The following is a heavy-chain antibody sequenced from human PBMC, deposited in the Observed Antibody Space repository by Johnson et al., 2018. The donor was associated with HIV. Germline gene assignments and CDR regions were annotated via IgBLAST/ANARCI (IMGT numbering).Heavy chain of an antibody. V-gene: IGHV3-30*03. Sequence: QVQLVESGGGVVQPGRSLRLSCAASGFSFSNHAMDWVRQAPGKGLEWVAVISSDGSDKNYADSVKGRFTISRDNSKNTLFLQMNSLRAGDTAVYYCTRGVWIAVAGNDAFDIWGQGTMVTVSS. CDR2: ISSDGSDK. CDR1: GFSFSNHA. J-gene: IGHJ3*02. D-gene: IGHD6-19*01. CDR3: TRGVWIAVAGNDAFDI.